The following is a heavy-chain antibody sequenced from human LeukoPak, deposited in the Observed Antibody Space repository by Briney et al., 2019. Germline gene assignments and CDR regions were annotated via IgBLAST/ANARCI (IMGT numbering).Heavy chain of an antibody. Sequence: PGRSLRLYCAASGFTFSNYGMHWVRQAPGKGLEWGADIRCGGSNKYYTDSVKGRFTISRDNSKNTLYLQMKSLRAEDTDVYYCARDDIGGYDGRSGYDYWGQGTLVTVCS. J-gene: IGHJ4*02. CDR1: GFTFSNYG. V-gene: IGHV3-33*01. CDR3: ARDDIGGYDGRSGYDY. D-gene: IGHD5-12*01. CDR2: IRCGGSNK.